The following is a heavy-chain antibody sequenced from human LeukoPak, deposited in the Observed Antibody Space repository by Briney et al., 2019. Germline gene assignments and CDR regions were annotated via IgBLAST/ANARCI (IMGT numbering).Heavy chain of an antibody. CDR1: GGSIRSYY. J-gene: IGHJ2*01. V-gene: IGHV4-59*01. Sequence: SETLSLTCTVSGGSIRSYYWSWIRQPPGKGLEWIAYIYYSGSTNYNPSLKSRVTISVDTSKNQFSLKLSSVTAADTAVYYCARVYSNSYDYWYFDIWGRGTLVTVSS. CDR3: ARVYSNSYDYWYFDI. D-gene: IGHD6-13*01. CDR2: IYYSGST.